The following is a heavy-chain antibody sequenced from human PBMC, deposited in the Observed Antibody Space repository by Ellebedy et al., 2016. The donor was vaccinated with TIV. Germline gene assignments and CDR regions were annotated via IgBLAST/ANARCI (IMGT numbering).Heavy chain of an antibody. CDR3: AKDLGYCSTTNCSVPGA. Sequence: PGGSLRLSCAASGFSVNNYGMHWVRQAPGKGLEGVAFIQYDGSTEYYADSVKGRFTISRDNSKNTLYLQMISLRTEDTAVYYCAKDLGYCSTTNCSVPGAWGQGTLVTVSS. CDR1: GFSVNNYG. J-gene: IGHJ4*02. V-gene: IGHV3-30*02. D-gene: IGHD2-2*01. CDR2: IQYDGSTE.